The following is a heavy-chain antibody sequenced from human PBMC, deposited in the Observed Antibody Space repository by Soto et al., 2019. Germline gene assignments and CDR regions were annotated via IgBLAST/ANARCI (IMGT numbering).Heavy chain of an antibody. V-gene: IGHV4-59*01. CDR1: GGSISSYY. Sequence: PSETLSLTCTVSGGSISSYYWSWIRQPPGKGLEWIGYIYYSGSTNYNPSLKSRVTISVDTSKNQFSLKLSSVTAADTAVYYCARGPSPSAAGIYYYGMDVCGQGTTVTVSS. J-gene: IGHJ6*02. D-gene: IGHD3-10*01. CDR3: ARGPSPSAAGIYYYGMDV. CDR2: IYYSGST.